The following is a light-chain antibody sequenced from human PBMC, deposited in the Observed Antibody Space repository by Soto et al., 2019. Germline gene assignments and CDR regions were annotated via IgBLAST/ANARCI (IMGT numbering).Light chain of an antibody. V-gene: IGKV1-12*01. CDR2: ASS. J-gene: IGKJ4*01. Sequence: DIQRTQSPSSVSASVGDRVTITCRASQTVNNWLAWYQQRPGKAPKLLIYASSTLQGGVPSRFSGSGSGTDFTLTISSLQPEDFATYYCQQANTFPLTFGGGTKVDIK. CDR1: QTVNNW. CDR3: QQANTFPLT.